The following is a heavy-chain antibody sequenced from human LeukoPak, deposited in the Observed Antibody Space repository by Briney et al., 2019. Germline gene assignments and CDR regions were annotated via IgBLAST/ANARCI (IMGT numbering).Heavy chain of an antibody. CDR1: GGSFSGYY. V-gene: IGHV4-34*01. CDR2: INHSGST. CDR3: ARGLGSQAPVDY. D-gene: IGHD2-2*03. J-gene: IGHJ4*02. Sequence: PSETLSLTCAVYGGSFSGYYWSWIRQPPGKGLEWIGEINHSGSTNYNPSLKSRVTISVDTSKNQFSLKLSSVTAADTAVYYCARGLGSQAPVDYWGQGTLVTVPS.